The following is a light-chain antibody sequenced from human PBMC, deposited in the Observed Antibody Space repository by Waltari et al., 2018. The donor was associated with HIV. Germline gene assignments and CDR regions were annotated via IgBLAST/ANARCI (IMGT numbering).Light chain of an antibody. Sequence: DIQMTQSPSYLSASAGDRVTITCRASQSISSYLNWYQQKPGKAPKLLIYAASSLQSGVPSRFSVSGFGTDFTLTISSLQPEDFATYYCQQSNSSPFTFGPGTKVDI. CDR1: QSISSY. V-gene: IGKV1-39*01. CDR3: QQSNSSPFT. CDR2: AAS. J-gene: IGKJ3*01.